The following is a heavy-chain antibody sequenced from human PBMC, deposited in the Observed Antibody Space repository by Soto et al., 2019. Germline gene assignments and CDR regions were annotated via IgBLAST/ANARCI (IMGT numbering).Heavy chain of an antibody. D-gene: IGHD4-17*01. CDR2: INHSGST. Sequence: SETLSLTCAVYGGSFSGYYWSWIRQPPGKGLEWIGEINHSGSTNYNPSLKSRVTISVDTSKNQFSLKLSSVTAADTAVYYCAATVTRTGPVPYFDYWGQGTLVTVSS. V-gene: IGHV4-34*01. CDR1: GGSFSGYY. J-gene: IGHJ4*02. CDR3: AATVTRTGPVPYFDY.